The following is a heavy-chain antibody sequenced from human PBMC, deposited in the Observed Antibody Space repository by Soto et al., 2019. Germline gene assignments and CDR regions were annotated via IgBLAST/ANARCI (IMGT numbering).Heavy chain of an antibody. CDR1: GYSFTSYW. CDR3: ARLLEDDSSGYYFDY. J-gene: IGHJ4*02. D-gene: IGHD3-22*01. Sequence: GGSLRLSCKGSGYSFTSYWIGWVRQMPGKGLEWMGIIYPGDSDTRYSPSFQGQVTISADKSISTAYLQWSSLKASDTAMYYCARLLEDDSSGYYFDYWGQGTLVTVSS. V-gene: IGHV5-51*01. CDR2: IYPGDSDT.